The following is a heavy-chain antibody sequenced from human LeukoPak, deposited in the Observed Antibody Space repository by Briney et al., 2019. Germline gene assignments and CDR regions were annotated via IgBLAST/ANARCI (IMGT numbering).Heavy chain of an antibody. CDR2: INAVNGNT. CDR1: GYTFINYA. V-gene: IGHV1-3*01. D-gene: IGHD6-19*01. CDR3: ARDRPVAGFDY. Sequence: ALVTVSCKASGYTFINYAINWGRQAPGQRPEWIGWINAVNGNTKYSQKFQGRVTMTRDTSTSTVYMELSSLRSEDTAVYYCARDRPVAGFDYWGQGTLVTVSS. J-gene: IGHJ4*02.